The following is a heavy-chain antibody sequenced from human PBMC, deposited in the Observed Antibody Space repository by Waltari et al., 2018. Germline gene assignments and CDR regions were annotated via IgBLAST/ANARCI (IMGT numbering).Heavy chain of an antibody. CDR3: ARSDYVWGGLEYYYGMDV. D-gene: IGHD3-16*01. CDR2: INHSGST. J-gene: IGHJ6*02. V-gene: IGHV4-34*01. Sequence: QVQLQQWGAGLLKPSETLSLTCAVYGGSFSGYYWSWIRQPPGKGLEWIGEINHSGSTNYNPSLKSRVTISVDTAKNQFSLKLSSVTAADTAVYYCARSDYVWGGLEYYYGMDVWGQGTTVTVSS. CDR1: GGSFSGYY.